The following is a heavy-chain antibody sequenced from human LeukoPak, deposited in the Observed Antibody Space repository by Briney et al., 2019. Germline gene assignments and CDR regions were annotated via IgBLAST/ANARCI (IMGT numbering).Heavy chain of an antibody. CDR3: ARVGYYESSGYYEY. CDR1: GYTLTDYY. D-gene: IGHD3-22*01. V-gene: IGHV1-2*06. J-gene: IGHJ4*02. Sequence: ASVKVSCKAPGYTLTDYYMHWVRQAPGQGLEWMGRINPNSGGTNYAQKFQGRVTMTRDTSISTVYMELSRLRSDDTAVYYCARVGYYESSGYYEYWGQGTLVTVSS. CDR2: INPNSGGT.